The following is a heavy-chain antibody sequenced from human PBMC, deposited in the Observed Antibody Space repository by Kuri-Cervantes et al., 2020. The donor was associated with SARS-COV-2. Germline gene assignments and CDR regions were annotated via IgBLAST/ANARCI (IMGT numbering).Heavy chain of an antibody. CDR1: GFTFSSYA. D-gene: IGHD2-21*02. V-gene: IGHV3-23*01. Sequence: GESLKISCAASGFTFSSYAMSWVRQAPGKGLEWVSAISGSGGSTYYADPVKGRFTISRDNSKNSLYLQMNNLRAEDTAVYYCARNGRAYCGGDCSPGVDYWGQGIRVTGSS. CDR2: ISGSGGST. J-gene: IGHJ4*02. CDR3: ARNGRAYCGGDCSPGVDY.